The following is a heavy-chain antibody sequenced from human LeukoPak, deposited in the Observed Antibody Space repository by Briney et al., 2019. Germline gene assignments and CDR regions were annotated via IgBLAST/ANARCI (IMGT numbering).Heavy chain of an antibody. CDR2: IYYSGST. D-gene: IGHD2-2*01. CDR3: ARARSSSYHRYYYMDV. CDR1: GGSISSYY. V-gene: IGHV4-59*01. Sequence: SETLSLTCTVSGGSISSYYWSWLRQPPGKGLEWIGYIYYSGSTSYNPSLKSRVTISVDTSKNQFSLKLSSVTAADTAVYYCARARSSSYHRYYYMDVWGKGTTVTVSS. J-gene: IGHJ6*03.